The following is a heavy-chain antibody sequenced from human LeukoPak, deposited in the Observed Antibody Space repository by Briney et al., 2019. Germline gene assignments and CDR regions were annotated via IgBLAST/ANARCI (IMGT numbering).Heavy chain of an antibody. D-gene: IGHD6-25*01. Sequence: SETLSLTCAVYGGSFSGYYWTWIRQPPGKGLEWIGEINHSGSSNYNPSHKSRVTISVDTSKNQFSLKLTSLTAADTAVYYCARARGAEAIDYWGHGTLVTVSS. V-gene: IGHV4-34*01. CDR1: GGSFSGYY. CDR3: ARARGAEAIDY. CDR2: INHSGSS. J-gene: IGHJ4*01.